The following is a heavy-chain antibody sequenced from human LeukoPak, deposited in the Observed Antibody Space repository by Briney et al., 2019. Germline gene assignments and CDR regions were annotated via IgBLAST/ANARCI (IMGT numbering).Heavy chain of an antibody. CDR1: GDSINGYF. J-gene: IGHJ3*02. CDR2: IYYSGST. Sequence: PSETLSLTCTVSGDSINGYFWSWIRQPPGKGLEWIGYIYYSGSTNYNPSLKSRVTISVDTSKNQFSLKLSSVTAADTAVYYCARDRPNSSSWYDAFDIWGQGTMVTVSS. D-gene: IGHD6-13*01. V-gene: IGHV4-59*01. CDR3: ARDRPNSSSWYDAFDI.